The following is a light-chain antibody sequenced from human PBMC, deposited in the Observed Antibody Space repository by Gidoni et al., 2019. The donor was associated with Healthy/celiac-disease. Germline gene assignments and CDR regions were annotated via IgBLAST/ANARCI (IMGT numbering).Light chain of an antibody. J-gene: IGKJ1*01. CDR1: QSISSY. CDR3: QQSYSTPWT. Sequence: DIQMTPSPSSLSASVGDRVTITCRASQSISSYLNWYQQKPGKAPKLLIYAASSLQSGVPSRFSCSGSGTDFTLTISSRQPEDFATYDCQQSYSTPWTFGQGTKVEIK. CDR2: AAS. V-gene: IGKV1-39*01.